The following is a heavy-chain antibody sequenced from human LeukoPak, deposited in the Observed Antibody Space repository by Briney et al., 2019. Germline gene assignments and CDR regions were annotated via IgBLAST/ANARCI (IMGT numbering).Heavy chain of an antibody. V-gene: IGHV1-8*01. CDR2: MNPYSGNT. CDR1: GYTFTSYD. CDR3: ARANSPDFWSGYHTYGMDV. Sequence: ASVKVSCKASGYTFTSYDINWVRQATGQGLEWMGWMNPYSGNTGYAQKFQGRVTMTRNTSISTAYMELSSLRSEDTAVYYCARANSPDFWSGYHTYGMDVWGQGTTVTVSS. J-gene: IGHJ6*02. D-gene: IGHD3-3*01.